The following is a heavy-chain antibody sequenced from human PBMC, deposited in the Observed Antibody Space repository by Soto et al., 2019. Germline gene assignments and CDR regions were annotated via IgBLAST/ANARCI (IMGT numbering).Heavy chain of an antibody. V-gene: IGHV6-1*01. CDR3: ARDRRIAAAMGAFDI. J-gene: IGHJ3*02. Sequence: SQTLSLTCAISGDSVSSNSAAWNWIRQSPSRCFECLGRTYYRSKWYNDYAVSVKSRITINPDTSKNQFSLQLNSVTPEDTAVYYCARDRRIAAAMGAFDIWGQGTMVTVSS. D-gene: IGHD6-13*01. CDR2: TYYRSKWYN. CDR1: GDSVSSNSAA.